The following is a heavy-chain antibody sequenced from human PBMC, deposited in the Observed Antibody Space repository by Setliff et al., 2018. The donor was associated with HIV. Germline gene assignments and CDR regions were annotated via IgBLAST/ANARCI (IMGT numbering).Heavy chain of an antibody. CDR2: MNPNSGNT. J-gene: IGHJ6*03. Sequence: ASVKVSCKASGYDFTSYDINWVRQATGQGLEWMGWMNPNSGNTGYAQKFQGRVTVTMDTSIGTAYMELSSLRSEDAAVYYCARGWALVGDYYFMDVWGKGTTVTVSS. CDR3: ARGWALVGDYYFMDV. CDR1: GYDFTSYD. D-gene: IGHD2-15*01. V-gene: IGHV1-8*01.